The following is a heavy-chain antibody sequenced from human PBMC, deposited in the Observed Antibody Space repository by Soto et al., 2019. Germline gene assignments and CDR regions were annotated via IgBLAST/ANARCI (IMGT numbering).Heavy chain of an antibody. V-gene: IGHV1-18*01. D-gene: IGHD6-13*01. CDR3: ERAGFSTSWLGLLGTGAHGVEIDF. J-gene: IGHJ4*02. CDR1: GYTFISYG. CDR2: ISPYNGKT. Sequence: QVQLVQSGAEVKKTGASVEVSCKASGYTFISYGISWVRQAPGQGLEWMGWISPYNGKTNYAQTFQGRAAMTTDRSTSTAYMELRSLRSEDTAVYYCERAGFSTSWLGLLGTGAHGVEIDFWGQGTLVTVSS.